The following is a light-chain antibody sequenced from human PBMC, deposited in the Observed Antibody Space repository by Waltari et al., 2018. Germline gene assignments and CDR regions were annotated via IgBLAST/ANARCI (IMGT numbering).Light chain of an antibody. CDR2: DVS. CDR3: SSYTSSSTRVV. V-gene: IGLV2-14*03. J-gene: IGLJ2*01. CDR1: SSDVGGYNY. Sequence: QSALTQPASDSGSPGQSITISCTGPSSDVGGYNYVPWYQQHPGKAPKLMIYDVSNRPSGVSNRFSGSKSGNTASLTISGLQAEDEADYYCSSYTSSSTRVVFGGGTKLTVL.